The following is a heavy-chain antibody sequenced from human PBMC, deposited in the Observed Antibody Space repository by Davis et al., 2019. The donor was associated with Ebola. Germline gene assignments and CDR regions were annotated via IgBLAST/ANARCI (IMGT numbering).Heavy chain of an antibody. CDR1: GFTFGSYS. V-gene: IGHV3-30*04. J-gene: IGHJ4*01. CDR2: ISYNGGHQ. D-gene: IGHD6-19*01. Sequence: PGGSLRLSCAASGFTFGSYSMHWVRQAPGKGLEWVAVISYNGGHQYYGDSVKGRFTISRDNSKNTVYLQVNSLRVEDTALYYCARTANSGWEADFWGQGTLVTVSS. CDR3: ARTANSGWEADF.